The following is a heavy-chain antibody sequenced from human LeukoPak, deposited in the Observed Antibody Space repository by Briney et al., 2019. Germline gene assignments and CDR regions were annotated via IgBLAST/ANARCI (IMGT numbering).Heavy chain of an antibody. CDR2: ISSSSGTK. CDR1: GFTFSNYN. V-gene: IGHV3-21*01. J-gene: IGHJ4*02. D-gene: IGHD3-9*01. CDR3: ARGRYDVLAGYQPPYFDS. Sequence: GGSLRLSCAASGFTFSNYNVNWVRQAPGKGLEWVSSISSSSGTKYYADSVKGRFTISRDTAKDSLYLQMNSLRAEDTAVYYCARGRYDVLAGYQPPYFDSWGQGTLVTVSS.